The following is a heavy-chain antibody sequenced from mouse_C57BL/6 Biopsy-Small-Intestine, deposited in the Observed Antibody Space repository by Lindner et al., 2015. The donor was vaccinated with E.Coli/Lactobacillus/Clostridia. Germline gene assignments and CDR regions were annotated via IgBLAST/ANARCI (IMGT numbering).Heavy chain of an antibody. CDR2: ILFASGFPSGSST. D-gene: IGHD2-4*01. Sequence: SVKVSCKTFGYTFISYHIHWVRQAPGQGLEWMGILFASGFPSGSSTSFARDFQGRVTLTRDTSTSTVYLELSGLKSEDTAVYYCVREVPSSFYFDHWGQGTLVSVS. V-gene: IGHV1S61*01. CDR1: GYTFISYH. CDR3: VREVPSSFYFDH. J-gene: IGHJ3*01.